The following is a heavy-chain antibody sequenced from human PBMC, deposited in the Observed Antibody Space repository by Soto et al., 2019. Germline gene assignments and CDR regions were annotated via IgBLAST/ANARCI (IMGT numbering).Heavy chain of an antibody. CDR1: GFTFSSYE. D-gene: IGHD6-13*01. CDR3: ACRYSSSWYNWFDP. Sequence: GGSLRLSCAASGFTFSSYEMNWVRQAPGKGLEWVSYISSSGSTIYYADSVKGRFTISRDNAKNSLYLQMNSLRAEDTAVYYCACRYSSSWYNWFDPWGQGTLVTVSS. J-gene: IGHJ5*02. V-gene: IGHV3-48*03. CDR2: ISSSGSTI.